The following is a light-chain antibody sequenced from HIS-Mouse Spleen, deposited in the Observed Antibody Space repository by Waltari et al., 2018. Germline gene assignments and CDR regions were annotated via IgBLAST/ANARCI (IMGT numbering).Light chain of an antibody. CDR2: EGS. CDR3: CSYAGSSTYWV. CDR1: SSDVGSYNL. Sequence: QSALTQPASVSGSPGQSITISCTGTSSDVGSYNLVSWYQQHLGKAPTRMIYEGSKRASGVANRFAGSKSGNTASLTIAGLQAEDEADYYCCSYAGSSTYWVFGGGTKLTVL. V-gene: IGLV2-23*01. J-gene: IGLJ3*02.